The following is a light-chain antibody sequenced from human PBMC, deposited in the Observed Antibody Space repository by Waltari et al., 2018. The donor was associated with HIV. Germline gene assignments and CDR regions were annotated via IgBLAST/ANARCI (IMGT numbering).Light chain of an antibody. CDR2: DVS. CDR1: SRDVGGYNY. CDR3: CSYAGTYTFV. J-gene: IGLJ2*01. Sequence: QSALTPPRSVSGSPGQSVTLSCTGTSRDVGGYNYVSWYQQHPGKAPKLMIYDVSKRPSGVPDRFSGSKSGNTASLTISGLQAEDEADYYCCSYAGTYTFVFGGGTKLTVL. V-gene: IGLV2-11*01.